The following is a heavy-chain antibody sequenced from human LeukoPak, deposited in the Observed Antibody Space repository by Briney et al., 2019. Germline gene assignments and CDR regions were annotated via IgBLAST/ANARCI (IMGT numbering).Heavy chain of an antibody. CDR3: ARVGVLRFLEWYIGMDV. CDR1: GGTFSSYA. V-gene: IGHV1-69*13. D-gene: IGHD3-3*01. J-gene: IGHJ6*02. CDR2: IIPIFGTA. Sequence: GASVKVSCKASGGTFSSYAISWVRQAPGQGLEWMGGIIPIFGTANYAQKFQGRVTITADESTSTAYTELSSLRSEDTAVYYCARVGVLRFLEWYIGMDVWGQGTTVTVSS.